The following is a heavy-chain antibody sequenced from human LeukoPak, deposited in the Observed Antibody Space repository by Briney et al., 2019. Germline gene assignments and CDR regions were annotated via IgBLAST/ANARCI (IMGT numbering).Heavy chain of an antibody. D-gene: IGHD3-22*01. CDR3: AKDLNTYRYDSRDLQH. Sequence: PGRSLRLSCAAPGFSFNTYGMHWVRQGPGKGLEWVAVISYDGSNKWYADSVRGRFTISRDNSKNTLYLQMNSLRPEDTAVYFCAKDLNTYRYDSRDLQHWGQGILVTVSS. J-gene: IGHJ1*01. CDR2: ISYDGSNK. CDR1: GFSFNTYG. V-gene: IGHV3-30*18.